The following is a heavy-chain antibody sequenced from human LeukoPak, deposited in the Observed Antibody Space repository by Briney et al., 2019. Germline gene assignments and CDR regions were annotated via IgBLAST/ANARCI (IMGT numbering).Heavy chain of an antibody. V-gene: IGHV3-30*03. CDR3: ARDCSGGSCYEH. J-gene: IGHJ4*02. D-gene: IGHD2-15*01. CDR2: ISYDGSNK. Sequence: PGGSLRLSCAASGFTFSSYGMHWVRQAPGKGLEWVAVISYDGSNKYYADSVKGRFTISRDNSKNTLYLQMNSLRAEDTAVYYCARDCSGGSCYEHWGQGTLVTVSS. CDR1: GFTFSSYG.